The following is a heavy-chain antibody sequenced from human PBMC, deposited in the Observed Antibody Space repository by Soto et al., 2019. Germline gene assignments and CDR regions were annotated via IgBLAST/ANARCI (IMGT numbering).Heavy chain of an antibody. Sequence: GGFLRLSCAASGFTFSSSAMNWVRQAPGKGLEWVSYITDSSDTVHYADSVRGRFTISRDNAESSLYLQMNSLRDEDTAVYFCARDFGHGYYLDYWGRGTLVTVSS. CDR2: ITDSSDTV. V-gene: IGHV3-48*02. J-gene: IGHJ4*02. CDR3: ARDFGHGYYLDY. CDR1: GFTFSSSA. D-gene: IGHD3-3*01.